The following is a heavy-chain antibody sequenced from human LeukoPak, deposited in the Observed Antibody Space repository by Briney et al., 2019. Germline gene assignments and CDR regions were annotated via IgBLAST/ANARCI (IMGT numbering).Heavy chain of an antibody. CDR1: GFTLSNHW. Sequence: GGSLRLSCAASGFTLSNHWMTWVRQVPGRGPEWVANVNRDGSETYYLDSVKGRFTISKDNAKNSLYLQMNSLRAEHTAVYYCAKLGGIAVAVLYYYYGMDVWGQGTTVTVSS. CDR3: AKLGGIAVAVLYYYYGMDV. D-gene: IGHD6-19*01. V-gene: IGHV3-7*03. CDR2: VNRDGSET. J-gene: IGHJ6*02.